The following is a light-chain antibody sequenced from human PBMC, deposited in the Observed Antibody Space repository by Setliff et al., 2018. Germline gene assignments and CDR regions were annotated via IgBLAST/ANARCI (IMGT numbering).Light chain of an antibody. Sequence: QSVLTQPPSASGTPGQRVTISCSGSSSNIGSNTVNWYQQFPGTAPKLLIYRNNQRPSGVPDRFSGSKSATSASLAISGLQAEDEADYYCAAWDDSLNGSYVFGTGTKVTVL. CDR2: RNN. CDR1: SSNIGSNT. J-gene: IGLJ1*01. V-gene: IGLV1-44*01. CDR3: AAWDDSLNGSYV.